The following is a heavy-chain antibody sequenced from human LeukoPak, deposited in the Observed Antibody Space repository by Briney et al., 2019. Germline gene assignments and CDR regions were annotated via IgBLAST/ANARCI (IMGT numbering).Heavy chain of an antibody. Sequence: PSEALSLTCTVSGGSLSSYYWSWLRQPPGKGLEWLGFIYYSGSTHYKSSLKSRVTISVDTSKNQFSLRLSSVTAADTAVYYCARHSGSSPHYFDYWGQGTLVTVSS. V-gene: IGHV4-59*08. D-gene: IGHD1-26*01. CDR3: ARHSGSSPHYFDY. CDR2: IYYSGST. J-gene: IGHJ4*02. CDR1: GGSLSSYY.